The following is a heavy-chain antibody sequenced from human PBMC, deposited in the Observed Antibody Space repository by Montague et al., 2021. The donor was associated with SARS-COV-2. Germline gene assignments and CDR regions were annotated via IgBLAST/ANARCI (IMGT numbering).Heavy chain of an antibody. V-gene: IGHV4-59*01. CDR1: GGSISNYY. J-gene: IGHJ6*02. CDR3: ARAGGYYNYGLDV. Sequence: SETLSLTCTVSGGSISNYYWSRIRQPPGRGLEWIGFIYYSGSTDYSPSLKSRVTISLDTSKNQFPLKVTSVTAADAAVYYCARAGGYYNYGLDVWGPGTTVTVSS. D-gene: IGHD3-22*01. CDR2: IYYSGST.